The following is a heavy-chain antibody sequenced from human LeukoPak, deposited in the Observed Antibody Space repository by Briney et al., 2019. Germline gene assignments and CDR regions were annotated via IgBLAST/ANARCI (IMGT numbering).Heavy chain of an antibody. J-gene: IGHJ4*02. CDR3: ARVFARYSGSF. Sequence: PSETLSLTCIVSNYSISSGYYWGWIRQPPGKGLEWIGSIYYSGNTYYNPSLKSRVTISVDTSKSQFSLKLNPVTAADTAVYYCARVFARYSGSFWGQGTLVTVSS. V-gene: IGHV4-38-2*02. D-gene: IGHD1-26*01. CDR2: IYYSGNT. CDR1: NYSISSGYY.